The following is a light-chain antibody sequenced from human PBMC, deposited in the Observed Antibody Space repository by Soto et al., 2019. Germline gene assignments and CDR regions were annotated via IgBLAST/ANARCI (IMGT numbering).Light chain of an antibody. CDR3: QHFGSSPPRFT. CDR2: DAS. V-gene: IGKV3-20*01. CDR1: QNVNSSS. J-gene: IGKJ2*01. Sequence: EIVLTQSPATLSLSQGERATLSCRASQNVNSSSLTWYQQKPGQAPRLLLYDASSRATDIPDKFSGSGSGTDFTLTISRLEPEDFAVYYCQHFGSSPPRFTFGLGTKLEIK.